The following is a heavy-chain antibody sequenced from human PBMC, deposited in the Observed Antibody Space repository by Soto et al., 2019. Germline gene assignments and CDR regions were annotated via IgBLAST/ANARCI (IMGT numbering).Heavy chain of an antibody. J-gene: IGHJ6*02. V-gene: IGHV3-7*01. CDR1: GFTFSSYW. D-gene: IGHD3-10*01. Sequence: EVQLVESGGGLVQPGGSLKLSCAASGFTFSSYWMSWVRQAPGKGLEWVANIKQDGSEKYYVDSVKGRFTISRDNAKNSLYLQMNSLRAEDTAVYYCARERGDYYGPYYYGMDVWGQGTTVTVSS. CDR2: IKQDGSEK. CDR3: ARERGDYYGPYYYGMDV.